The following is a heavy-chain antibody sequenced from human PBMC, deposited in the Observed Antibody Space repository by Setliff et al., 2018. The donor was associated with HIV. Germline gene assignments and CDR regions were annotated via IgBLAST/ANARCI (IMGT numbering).Heavy chain of an antibody. Sequence: PSETLSLTCTVSGGSISSGDYSWNWMRQTPGKGLEWIGYIYHSGITSYNPSLKSRFIMLIDTSQNQFSLKVNSVTAADTAVYYCARHYRELLGDAFDIWGQGTLVTVSS. CDR3: ARHYRELLGDAFDI. CDR2: IYHSGIT. CDR1: GGSISSGDYS. J-gene: IGHJ3*02. D-gene: IGHD1-7*01. V-gene: IGHV4-30-4*08.